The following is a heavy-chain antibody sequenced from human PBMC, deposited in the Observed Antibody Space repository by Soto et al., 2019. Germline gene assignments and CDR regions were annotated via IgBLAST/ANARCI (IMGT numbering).Heavy chain of an antibody. V-gene: IGHV3-74*01. CDR2: INSDGSVS. CDR3: ARGDCVGGPCYSLAGSFYYCMDV. J-gene: IGHJ6*03. Sequence: EVQLVESGGGLVQPGGSLRLSCAASGFTFSNYWMYWVRQAPGKGLVWVSRINSDGSVSSYADSVKGRLTISRDNVKNTLYLHMDSRRAEDTAVYYCARGDCVGGPCYSLAGSFYYCMDVWGKGTTVTVFS. CDR1: GFTFSNYW. D-gene: IGHD2-15*01.